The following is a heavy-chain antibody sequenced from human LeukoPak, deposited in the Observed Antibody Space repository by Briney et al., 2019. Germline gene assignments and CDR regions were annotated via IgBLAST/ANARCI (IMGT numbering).Heavy chain of an antibody. Sequence: PGGSLRLSCAASGFTFSSYGMHWVRQAPGKGLEWVAVIWYDGSNKYYADSVKGRFTISRDNSKNTLYLQMNSLRAEDTAVYYCARDGDYYDSSGYYYYGMDVWGQGTTVTVSS. D-gene: IGHD3-22*01. J-gene: IGHJ6*02. CDR3: ARDGDYYDSSGYYYYGMDV. CDR2: IWYDGSNK. CDR1: GFTFSSYG. V-gene: IGHV3-33*01.